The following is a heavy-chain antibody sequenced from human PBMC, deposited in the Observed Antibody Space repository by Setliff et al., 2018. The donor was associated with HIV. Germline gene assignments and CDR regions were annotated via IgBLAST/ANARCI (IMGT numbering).Heavy chain of an antibody. Sequence: PSETLSLTCTVSGGSISSGSYYWSWIRQPAGKGLEWIGHINHSGSTKFNPSLKSRVTISVDTSKNQFSLKMTSVTAADTAVYYCARSLDSDFLYYFDYWGQGTLVTVSS. J-gene: IGHJ4*02. V-gene: IGHV4-61*10. D-gene: IGHD3-10*01. CDR3: ARSLDSDFLYYFDY. CDR1: GGSISSGSYY. CDR2: INHSGST.